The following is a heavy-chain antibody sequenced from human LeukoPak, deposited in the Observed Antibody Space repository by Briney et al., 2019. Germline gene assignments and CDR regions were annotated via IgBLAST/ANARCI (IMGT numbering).Heavy chain of an antibody. J-gene: IGHJ5*02. CDR2: INPSGGST. D-gene: IGHD2-21*01. CDR3: ARDLEKAPPLWLVYWFDP. CDR1: GYTFTSYY. V-gene: IGHV1-46*01. Sequence: GASVKVSCKASGYTFTSYYMHWVRQAPGQGLEWMGIINPSGGSTSHAQKFQGRVTMTRDTSTSTVYMELSSLRSEDTAVYYCARDLEKAPPLWLVYWFDPWGQGTLVTVSS.